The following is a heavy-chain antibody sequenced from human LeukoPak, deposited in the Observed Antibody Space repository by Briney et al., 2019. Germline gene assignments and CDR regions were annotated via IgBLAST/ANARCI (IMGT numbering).Heavy chain of an antibody. CDR2: IHYSGST. Sequence: SETLSLTCTVSGGSISSSSYYWGWIRQPPGKGLEWIGSIHYSGSTYNNPSLNSRVTISVDMSKNQLSLKLSSVTAADTAVYHCASERKELPAFFDYWGQGTLVAVSS. J-gene: IGHJ4*02. V-gene: IGHV4-39*01. CDR1: GGSISSSSYY. D-gene: IGHD1-7*01. CDR3: ASERKELPAFFDY.